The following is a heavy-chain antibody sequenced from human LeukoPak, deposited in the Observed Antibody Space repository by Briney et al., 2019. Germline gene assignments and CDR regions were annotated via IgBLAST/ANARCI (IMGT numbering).Heavy chain of an antibody. CDR1: GFTFSRYW. V-gene: IGHV3-74*01. CDR2: IRSDGTIT. D-gene: IGHD5-24*01. J-gene: IGHJ5*02. CDR3: ARDIEDGVS. Sequence: GGSLRLSCAASGFTFSRYWMHWVRQAPGKGLVWVARIRSDGTITSYADSVKGRFTISRDNAKNTLYLQMNSLRAEDTAVNYCARDIEDGVSWGQGTLVTVPS.